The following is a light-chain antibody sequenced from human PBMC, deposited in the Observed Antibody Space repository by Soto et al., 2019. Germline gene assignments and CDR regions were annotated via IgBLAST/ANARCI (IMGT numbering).Light chain of an antibody. J-gene: IGKJ1*01. CDR3: QKYNSAPHT. CDR2: AAS. Sequence: DIQMTHSPSSLSASVGDRVTITFRASQGISNYLAWYQQKPGKVPKLLIYAASTLQSGVPSRFSGSGSGTDFTLTISSLQPEDVATYYCQKYNSAPHTFGQGTKVDIK. CDR1: QGISNY. V-gene: IGKV1-27*01.